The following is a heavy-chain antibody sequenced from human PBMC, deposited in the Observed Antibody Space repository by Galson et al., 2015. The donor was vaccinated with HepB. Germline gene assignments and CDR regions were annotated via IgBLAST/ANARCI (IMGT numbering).Heavy chain of an antibody. J-gene: IGHJ6*03. D-gene: IGHD6-19*01. V-gene: IGHV1-69*13. CDR3: AREQGRSSGWYWLYYYMDV. CDR2: IIPIFGTA. Sequence: SVKVSCKASGGTFSGYAISWVRQAPGQGLEWMGGIIPIFGTANYAQKFQGRVTITADGSTSTAYMELSSLRSEDTAVYYCAREQGRSSGWYWLYYYMDVWGKGTTVTVSS. CDR1: GGTFSGYA.